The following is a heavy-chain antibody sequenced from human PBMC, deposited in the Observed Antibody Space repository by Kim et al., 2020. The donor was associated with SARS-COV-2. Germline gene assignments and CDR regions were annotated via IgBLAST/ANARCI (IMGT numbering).Heavy chain of an antibody. V-gene: IGHV3-74*01. CDR3: ARGEVRRYQLDY. J-gene: IGHJ4*02. D-gene: IGHD2-2*01. Sequence: NCADAVKGRFTNSRDNAKNTVYLQMNSLRGEDTAGYYWARGEVRRYQLDYWGQGTLVTVSS.